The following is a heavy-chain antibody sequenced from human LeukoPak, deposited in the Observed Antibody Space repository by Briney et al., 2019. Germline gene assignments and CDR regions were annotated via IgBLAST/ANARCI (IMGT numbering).Heavy chain of an antibody. CDR1: GGSISSSSYY. CDR2: IYYSGST. D-gene: IGHD2-2*01. CDR3: ALVVQRAFDI. V-gene: IGHV4-39*01. J-gene: IGHJ3*02. Sequence: SETLSLTCTVSGGSISSSSYYWGWIRQPPGKGLEWIGSIYYSGSTYYNPSLKSRVTISVDTSKNQFSLKLSSVTAADTAVYYCALVVQRAFDIWGQGTMVTVSS.